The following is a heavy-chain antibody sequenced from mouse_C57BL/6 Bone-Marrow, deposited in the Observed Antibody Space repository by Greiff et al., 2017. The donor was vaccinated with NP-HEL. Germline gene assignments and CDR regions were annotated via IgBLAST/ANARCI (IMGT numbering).Heavy chain of an antibody. CDR1: GYTFTSYW. Sequence: QVQLQQPGAELVRPGTSVKLSCKASGYTFTSYWMHWVKQRPGQGLEWIGVIDPSDSYTNYNQKFKGKATLTVDTSSSTAYMQRSSLTSEDSAVYYCARDSSGYVDYWGQGTTLTVSS. V-gene: IGHV1-59*01. CDR2: IDPSDSYT. CDR3: ARDSSGYVDY. D-gene: IGHD3-2*02. J-gene: IGHJ2*01.